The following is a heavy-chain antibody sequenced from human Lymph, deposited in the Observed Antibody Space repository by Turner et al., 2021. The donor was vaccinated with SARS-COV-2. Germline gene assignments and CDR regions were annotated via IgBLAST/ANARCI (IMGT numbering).Heavy chain of an antibody. Sequence: EVQLVESGGGLVQPGRSLRLSCAASGFTFDEYVMHWVRQAPGKGLEWVSGISWNSGSIGYADSVKGRFTISRVNAKNSLYLQMNSLRAEDTALYYCAKGRRFGMDVWGQGTTVTVSS. V-gene: IGHV3-9*01. CDR3: AKGRRFGMDV. CDR2: ISWNSGSI. J-gene: IGHJ6*02. CDR1: GFTFDEYV.